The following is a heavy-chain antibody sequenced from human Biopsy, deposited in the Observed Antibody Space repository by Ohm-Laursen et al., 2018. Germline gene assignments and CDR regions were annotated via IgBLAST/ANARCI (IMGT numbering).Heavy chain of an antibody. CDR2: IREHGNEE. CDR1: GFTFSSYA. D-gene: IGHD4-11*01. Sequence: SLRLSCAASGFTFSSYAMTWFRQAPGKGLEWVAIIREHGNEEFYVDSVKGRFTISRDNARNSVYLQMNSLRAEDTAIYYCARGNGPSAWGQGTLVIVSS. CDR3: ARGNGPSA. J-gene: IGHJ5*02. V-gene: IGHV3-7*04.